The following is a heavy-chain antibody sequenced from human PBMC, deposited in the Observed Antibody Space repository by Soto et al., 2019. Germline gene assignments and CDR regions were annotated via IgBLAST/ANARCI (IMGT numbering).Heavy chain of an antibody. V-gene: IGHV3-33*01. CDR3: AREDLGD. J-gene: IGHJ4*02. Sequence: QVQLVESGGGVVQPGRSLRLSCAASGFTFSSYGMHWVRQAPGKGLEWVAVIWYDGSNKYYADSVKGRFTISRDNSKNTLYLQMNSLRAEDTAVYSCAREDLGDWGQGTLLTVSS. CDR2: IWYDGSNK. CDR1: GFTFSSYG.